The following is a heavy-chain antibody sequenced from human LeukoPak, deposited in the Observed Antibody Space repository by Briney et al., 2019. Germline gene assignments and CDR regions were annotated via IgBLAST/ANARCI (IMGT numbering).Heavy chain of an antibody. J-gene: IGHJ4*02. CDR1: RGSVSSGDYY. Sequence: PSEPLSLTCTVSRGSVSSGDYYWTWIRQPPGKGLEWIGYISYSGSTNYNPSLKSRVTISIDTSKTQISLKLSSVTAAATAVYYCAAWQNRLFDYWGQGTLVTVSS. CDR3: AAWQNRLFDY. V-gene: IGHV4-61*08. D-gene: IGHD2/OR15-2a*01. CDR2: ISYSGST.